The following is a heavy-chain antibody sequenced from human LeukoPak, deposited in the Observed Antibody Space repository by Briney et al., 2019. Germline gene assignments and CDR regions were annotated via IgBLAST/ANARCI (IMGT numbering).Heavy chain of an antibody. V-gene: IGHV3-53*01. CDR2: IYSGGSI. D-gene: IGHD5-24*01. Sequence: GGSLRLSCAASGFTVSSDYMSWVRQAPGKGLEWVSVIYSGGSIYYADSVKGRFTISRDNAKNSLYLQMNSLRAEDTAVFYCARLDTNGYNSMTAYWGQGTLVTVSS. CDR1: GFTVSSDY. CDR3: ARLDTNGYNSMTAY. J-gene: IGHJ4*02.